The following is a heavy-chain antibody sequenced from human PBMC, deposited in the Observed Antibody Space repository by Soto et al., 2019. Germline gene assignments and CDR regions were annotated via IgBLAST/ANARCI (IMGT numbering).Heavy chain of an antibody. Sequence: QVQLQESGPGLVKPSQTLSLTCTVSGVSISSGDYYWSWIRQHPGKGLEWIGYTNYSGSTYYNPSLKSRVTISVDTSKNQFSLKLSSVTAADTAVYYCARWWSGSRQGFDPWGQGTLVTVSS. D-gene: IGHD3-3*01. V-gene: IGHV4-31*03. CDR3: ARWWSGSRQGFDP. J-gene: IGHJ5*02. CDR1: GVSISSGDYY. CDR2: TNYSGST.